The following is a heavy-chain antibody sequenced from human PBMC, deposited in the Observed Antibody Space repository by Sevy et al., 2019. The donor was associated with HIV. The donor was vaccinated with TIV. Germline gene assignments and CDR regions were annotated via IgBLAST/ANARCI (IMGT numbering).Heavy chain of an antibody. CDR2: ISSGSSDI. V-gene: IGHV3-21*01. J-gene: IGHJ4*02. CDR1: GFPFGSYT. Sequence: GGSLRLSCEASGFPFGSYTMTWVRQAPGKGLQWVASISSGSSDIHYAGSVKGRFTISRDNAKHSLDLQMNSLRAEDTAVYYCARVGGDYDHVWGNFRSSSDYWGQGTPVTVSS. D-gene: IGHD3-16*02. CDR3: ARVGGDYDHVWGNFRSSSDY.